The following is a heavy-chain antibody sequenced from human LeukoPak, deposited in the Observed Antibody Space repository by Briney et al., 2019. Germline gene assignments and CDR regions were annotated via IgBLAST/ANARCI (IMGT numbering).Heavy chain of an antibody. CDR3: ARGNIAAAGIHY. V-gene: IGHV3-74*01. CDR1: GFTFSSYW. Sequence: GGSLRFSCAASGFTFSSYWMPWVRQAPGKGLVWVSRINGDGSSTTYVDSVMGRFTISRDNAKNTLYLQMNSVRAEDTAVYYCARGNIAAAGIHYWGQGTLVIVSS. CDR2: INGDGSST. J-gene: IGHJ4*02. D-gene: IGHD6-13*01.